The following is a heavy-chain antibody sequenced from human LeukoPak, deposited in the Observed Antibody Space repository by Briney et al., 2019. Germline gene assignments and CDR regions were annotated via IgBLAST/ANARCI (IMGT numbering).Heavy chain of an antibody. J-gene: IGHJ4*02. CDR1: GFTFGKYW. CDR3: ARDQYDTWSRRGNFDS. V-gene: IGHV3-7*03. CDR2: IKLDGSEK. Sequence: GGSLRLSCVASGFTFGKYWMGWVRQAPGKGLEWVANIKLDGSEKNYVDSVKGRFTISRDNTKNSLYLQMNSLRAENTAVFYCARDQYDTWSRRGNFDSWGQGTLVIVSS. D-gene: IGHD3-3*01.